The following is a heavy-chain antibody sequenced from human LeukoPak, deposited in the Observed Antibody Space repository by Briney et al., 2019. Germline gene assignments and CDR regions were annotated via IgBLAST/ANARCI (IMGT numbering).Heavy chain of an antibody. Sequence: PGGSLRLSCAASGYTFSSYAMHWVRQAPGKGLEWVAVISDDGSKEYYADSVKGRFSISRDQSRDTLYLQMNSLGAEDTAVYYCAKRIAVAPWSLDIWGLGTMVTVSS. CDR3: AKRIAVAPWSLDI. D-gene: IGHD6-19*01. J-gene: IGHJ3*02. V-gene: IGHV3-30*18. CDR2: ISDDGSKE. CDR1: GYTFSSYA.